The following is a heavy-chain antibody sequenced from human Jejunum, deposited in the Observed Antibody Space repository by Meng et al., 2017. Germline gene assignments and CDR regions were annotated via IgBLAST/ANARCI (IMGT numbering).Heavy chain of an antibody. CDR2: VGYDGSGQ. CDR3: ARCYFDGSGRFDY. J-gene: IGHJ4*02. CDR1: GFTFSTYA. V-gene: IGHV3-33*01. Sequence: GESLKISCASSGFTFSTYAMHWVRQPPGKGLEWVAVVGYDGSGQDYADSVKGRFIISRDNSKNTLYLEMNSLRVEDTAIYYCARCYFDGSGRFDYWGQGTLVTVSS. D-gene: IGHD3-22*01.